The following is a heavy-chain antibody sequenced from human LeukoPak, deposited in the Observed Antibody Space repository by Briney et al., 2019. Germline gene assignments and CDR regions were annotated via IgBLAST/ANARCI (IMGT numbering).Heavy chain of an antibody. J-gene: IGHJ4*02. CDR1: GFTFSTYW. D-gene: IGHD4-17*01. CDR3: ANNDYGDPYYFDY. Sequence: GGSLRLSCAASGFTFSTYWMNWFRQTPGKGLEWVAKIKADGGEKDHVASVRGRFTISRDNSKNTLYLQMNSLRAEDTAVYYCANNDYGDPYYFDYWGQGTLVTVSS. V-gene: IGHV3-7*01. CDR2: IKADGGEK.